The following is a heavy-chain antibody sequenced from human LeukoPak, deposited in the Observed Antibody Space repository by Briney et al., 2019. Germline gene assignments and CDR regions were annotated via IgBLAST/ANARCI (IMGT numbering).Heavy chain of an antibody. CDR3: ARDEYNWSYADRIRAFDI. D-gene: IGHD1-7*01. V-gene: IGHV1-2*02. J-gene: IGHJ3*02. Sequence: ASVKVSCKASGYTFTGYYMHWVRQAPGQGLEWMGWINPNSGDTNYAQKFQDRVTMTRDTSISTAYMELSRLRSDDTAVYYCARDEYNWSYADRIRAFDIWGQGTMVTVSS. CDR1: GYTFTGYY. CDR2: INPNSGDT.